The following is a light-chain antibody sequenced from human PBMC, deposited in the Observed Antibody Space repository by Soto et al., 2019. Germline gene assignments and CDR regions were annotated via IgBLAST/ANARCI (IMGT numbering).Light chain of an antibody. CDR3: QQYYDTPLT. J-gene: IGKJ2*01. V-gene: IGKV4-1*01. CDR1: QSVLSSSDRRYY. Sequence: DIVMTQSPDSLAVSLGERATINCQSSQSVLSSSDRRYYLAWYQQKPGQPPKLLIYWASTRESGVPDRFSGSGSGTDFTLTISSLQAEYVAVYYCQQYYDTPLTFGEGTKLEIK. CDR2: WAS.